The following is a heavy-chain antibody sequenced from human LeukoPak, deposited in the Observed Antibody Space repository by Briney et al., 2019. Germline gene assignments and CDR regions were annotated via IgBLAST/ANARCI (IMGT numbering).Heavy chain of an antibody. J-gene: IGHJ4*02. D-gene: IGHD2-21*01. CDR3: ATTLLCGGDCYDY. V-gene: IGHV1-18*01. Sequence: EASVKVSCKASGYTFTSYDINWVRQATGQGLEWMGWISGYNGNTNYVQKFQGRVTMTTDTSTSTAYMELRSLRSDDTAVYYCATTLLCGGDCYDYWGQGTLVTVSS. CDR2: ISGYNGNT. CDR1: GYTFTSYD.